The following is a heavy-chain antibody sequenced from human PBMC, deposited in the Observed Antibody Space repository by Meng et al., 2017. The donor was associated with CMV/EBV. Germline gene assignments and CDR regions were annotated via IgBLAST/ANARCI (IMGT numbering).Heavy chain of an antibody. V-gene: IGHV1-2*02. CDR2: INPNSGGT. CDR3: AAEQYCSGGSCYGSSVGEGAFDI. J-gene: IGHJ3*02. Sequence: ASVKVSCKASGYTFTGYYMHWVRQAPGQGLEWMGWINPNSGGTNYAQKFQGRVTMTRDTSISTAYMELSSLRSEDTAVYYCAAEQYCSGGSCYGSSVGEGAFDIWGQGTMVTVSS. CDR1: GYTFTGYY. D-gene: IGHD2-15*01.